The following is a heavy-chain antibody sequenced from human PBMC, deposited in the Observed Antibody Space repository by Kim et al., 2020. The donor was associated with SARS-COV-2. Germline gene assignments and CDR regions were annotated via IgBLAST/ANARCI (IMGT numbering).Heavy chain of an antibody. Sequence: LRSRVTISVDTSKNQFSLNLRSVTAADTAVYYCARGAYDTTGYRRYYFDYWAQGTLVTVSS. V-gene: IGHV4-59*09. CDR3: ARGAYDTTGYRRYYFDY. D-gene: IGHD3-22*01. J-gene: IGHJ4*02.